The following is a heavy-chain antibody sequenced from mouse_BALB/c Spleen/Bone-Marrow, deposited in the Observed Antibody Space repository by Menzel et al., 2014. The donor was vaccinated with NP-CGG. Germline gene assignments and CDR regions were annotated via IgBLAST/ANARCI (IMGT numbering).Heavy chain of an antibody. V-gene: IGHV1S56*01. J-gene: IGHJ4*01. CDR1: DYTFTSYY. CDR3: ARERRSRAMDY. CDR2: IYPGNVNT. Sequence: LVESGPELVKPGASVRISCKASDYTFTSYYIHWVKQRPGQGLEWIGWIYPGNVNTKYNEKFKGKATLTADKSSSTAYMQLSSLTSEDSAVYFCARERRSRAMDYWGQGTSVTVSS.